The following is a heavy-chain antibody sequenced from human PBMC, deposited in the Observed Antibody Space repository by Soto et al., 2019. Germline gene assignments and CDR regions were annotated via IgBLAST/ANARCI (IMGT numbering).Heavy chain of an antibody. Sequence: ESGGGVVQPGRSLILSCEASGFTFSSYAMHWVRQAPGKGLEWVAVISYDGSNEYYADSVKGRFTISRDSSKNTLYLQMNSLRAEDTAVYYCARGGLWFGELLDAFNIWGQGTMVTVSS. CDR2: ISYDGSNE. J-gene: IGHJ3*02. CDR3: ARGGLWFGELLDAFNI. D-gene: IGHD3-10*01. V-gene: IGHV3-30-3*01. CDR1: GFTFSSYA.